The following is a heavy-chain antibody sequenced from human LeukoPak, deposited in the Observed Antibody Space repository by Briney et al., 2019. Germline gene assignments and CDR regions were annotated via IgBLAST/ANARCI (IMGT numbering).Heavy chain of an antibody. D-gene: IGHD2-15*01. J-gene: IGHJ4*02. CDR3: ARGNSGGDY. Sequence: PGGSLRLSCAASGFTFSSYAMSWVRQAPGKGLEWVSAISGSGGSTYYADSVKGRFTISRDNAKNSLYLQMNSLRAEDTAVYYCARGNSGGDYWGQGTLVTVSS. CDR2: ISGSGGST. CDR1: GFTFSSYA. V-gene: IGHV3-23*01.